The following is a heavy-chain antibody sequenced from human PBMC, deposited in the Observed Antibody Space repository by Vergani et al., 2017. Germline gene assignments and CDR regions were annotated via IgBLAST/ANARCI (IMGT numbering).Heavy chain of an antibody. Sequence: QVQLQELGPGLVKPSQTLSLTCTVSGGSISSGSYYWSWIRQPAGKGLEWIGRIYTSGSTNYNPSLKSRVTISVDTSKNQFSLKLSSVTAADTAVYYCARDHDYGDYGYYYGMDVWGQGTTVTVSS. CDR2: IYTSGST. D-gene: IGHD4-17*01. J-gene: IGHJ6*02. CDR3: ARDHDYGDYGYYYGMDV. CDR1: GGSISSGSYY. V-gene: IGHV4-61*02.